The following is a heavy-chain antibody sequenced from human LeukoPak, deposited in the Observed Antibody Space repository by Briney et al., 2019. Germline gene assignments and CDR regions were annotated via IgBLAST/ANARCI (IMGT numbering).Heavy chain of an antibody. CDR3: ARGYGSGSYYDWAMDV. J-gene: IGHJ6*04. CDR1: GFTFSSYG. V-gene: IGHV3-30*02. CDR2: IQYDGSNE. D-gene: IGHD3-10*01. Sequence: GGSLRLSCAATGFTFSSYGMHWVRQAPGKGLEWVAYIQYDGSNEQFADSVKGRFSISRDSSKNILYLQMDSLRAEDTAVYYCARGYGSGSYYDWAMDVWGKGTTVTISS.